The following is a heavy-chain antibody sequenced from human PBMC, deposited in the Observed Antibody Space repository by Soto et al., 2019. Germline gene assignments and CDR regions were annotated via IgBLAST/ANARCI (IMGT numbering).Heavy chain of an antibody. J-gene: IGHJ4*02. D-gene: IGHD3-16*01. Sequence: PGGSLRLSCAASGFCFSSYAMSWVRQAPGKGLEWVSGITPGGGTTNYADSVKGRFTISRDNSNNTLYLETNSLRVEDTAIYYFGKDRGGEFTSSRYFEYWGKGTLVTVSS. CDR2: ITPGGGTT. CDR3: GKDRGGEFTSSRYFEY. CDR1: GFCFSSYA. V-gene: IGHV3-23*01.